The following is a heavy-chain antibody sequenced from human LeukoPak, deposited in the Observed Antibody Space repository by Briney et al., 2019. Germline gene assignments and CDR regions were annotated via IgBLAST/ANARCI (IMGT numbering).Heavy chain of an antibody. CDR2: INWNGGST. V-gene: IGHV3-20*01. D-gene: IGHD1-26*01. CDR3: ARGPYSGGFDY. CDR1: GFTFDDYG. J-gene: IGHJ4*02. Sequence: GGSLRPSCAASGFTFDDYGMSWVRQAPGKGLEWVSGINWNGGSTGYADSVKGRFTISRDNAKNSLYLQMNSLRAEDTALYHCARGPYSGGFDYWGQGTLVTVSS.